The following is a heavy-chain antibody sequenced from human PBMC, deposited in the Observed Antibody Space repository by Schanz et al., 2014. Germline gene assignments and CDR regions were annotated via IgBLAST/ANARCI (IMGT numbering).Heavy chain of an antibody. J-gene: IGHJ3*02. CDR1: GGSISSGGYS. CDR2: ISYSGVT. CDR3: ARDRGHGDLPGDI. Sequence: QVQLQESGPGLVKPSQTLSLTCAVSGGSISSGGYSWNWIRQSPGKGLEWIGYISYSGVTYYNPSLKSRVTISMHTSKNQFSLKLSSVTAADTAVYYCARDRGHGDLPGDIWGQGTMVTVSS. D-gene: IGHD4-17*01. V-gene: IGHV4-31*11.